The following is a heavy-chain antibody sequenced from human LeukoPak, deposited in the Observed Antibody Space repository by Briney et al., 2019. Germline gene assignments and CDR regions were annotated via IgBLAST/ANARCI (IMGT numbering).Heavy chain of an antibody. CDR1: GVVIVGHC. D-gene: IGHD2-15*01. J-gene: IGHJ4*02. CDR2: ISYSGST. V-gene: IGHV4-59*11. CDR3: ARDGEGDQGWDY. Sequence: SETLSLTCSDSGVVIVGHCWILLRQTPGKGLEWIGQISYSGSTNYNPSLKSRVTISLDRSMNQVSLRLSSVTAADTAVYYCARDGEGDQGWDYWGQGTLVTVSS.